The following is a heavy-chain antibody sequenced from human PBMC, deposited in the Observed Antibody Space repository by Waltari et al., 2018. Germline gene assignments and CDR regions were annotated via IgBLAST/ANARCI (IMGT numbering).Heavy chain of an antibody. CDR3: SGGEVTGTDF. CDR2: IRRQPFNYAT. Sequence: EVQVVESGGGLVQPGGSLTLSCATSGFSFSGSTIHWVRQTSGRGLEWVGRIRRQPFNYATAYSESVKGRFTISRDDSKNTAYLQMNNLMTEDTAVYYCSGGEVTGTDFWGQGTLVTVSS. J-gene: IGHJ4*02. D-gene: IGHD1-1*01. CDR1: GFSFSGST. V-gene: IGHV3-73*01.